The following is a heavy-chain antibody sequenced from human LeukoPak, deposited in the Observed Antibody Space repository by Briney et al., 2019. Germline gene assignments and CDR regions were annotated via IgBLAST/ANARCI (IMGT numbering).Heavy chain of an antibody. J-gene: IGHJ4*02. CDR1: GGSISSYY. CDR2: IHYSGST. CDR3: ARVYQSAEYYFDY. V-gene: IGHV4-59*01. Sequence: SETLSLTCTVSGGSISSYYWSWIRQPPGKGLQWIGYIHYSGSTNYNPSLKSRVTISLDTSKNQFSLKLTSVTAADTAVYYCARVYQSAEYYFDYWGQGNLVSVSS. D-gene: IGHD2-2*01.